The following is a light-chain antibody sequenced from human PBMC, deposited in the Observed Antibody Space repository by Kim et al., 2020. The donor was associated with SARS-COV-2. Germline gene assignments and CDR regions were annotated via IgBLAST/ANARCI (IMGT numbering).Light chain of an antibody. CDR1: QTISSL. CDR2: KAS. Sequence: ATVGDIVTITCRASQTISSLLAWYQQKPGEAPKLLIYKASSLESGVPSRFSGSGSGTEFTLTISTLQPDDFATYYCQQYNSYSITFGQGTRLEIK. V-gene: IGKV1-5*03. J-gene: IGKJ5*01. CDR3: QQYNSYSIT.